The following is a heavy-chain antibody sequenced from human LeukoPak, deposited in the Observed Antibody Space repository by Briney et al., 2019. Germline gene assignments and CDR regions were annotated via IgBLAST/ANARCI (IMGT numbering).Heavy chain of an antibody. Sequence: PRGSLRLSCAASGFTFSTYVMHWVRQVPGKGLEWVAVKDYCADSVKGRFTASKDNSKSTLYLQMNSLRPEDTAIYYCAKDLCSDTSCSSRGIDYWGQGTLVTVSS. CDR3: AKDLCSDTSCSSRGIDY. D-gene: IGHD2-2*01. CDR2: KD. J-gene: IGHJ4*02. V-gene: IGHV3-30*18. CDR1: GFTFSTYV.